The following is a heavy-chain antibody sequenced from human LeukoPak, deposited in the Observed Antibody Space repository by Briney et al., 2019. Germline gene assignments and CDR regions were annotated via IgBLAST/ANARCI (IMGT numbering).Heavy chain of an antibody. CDR3: ARGSGDYATSDAEYLQH. J-gene: IGHJ1*01. Sequence: SETLSLTCTVSGGSISSYYWSWIRQPPGKGLEWIGYIYDSGSTNYNPSLKSRVTISVDTSKNQFSLNLSSVTAADTAVYYCARGSGDYATSDAEYLQHWGQGTLVTVSS. V-gene: IGHV4-59*01. CDR1: GGSISSYY. D-gene: IGHD4-17*01. CDR2: IYDSGST.